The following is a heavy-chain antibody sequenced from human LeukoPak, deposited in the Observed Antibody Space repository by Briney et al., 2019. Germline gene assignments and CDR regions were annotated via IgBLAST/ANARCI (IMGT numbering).Heavy chain of an antibody. CDR2: FYSGGST. V-gene: IGHV3-66*01. CDR1: GFTVSSNH. J-gene: IGHJ4*02. D-gene: IGHD6-6*01. CDR3: ARDLVN. Sequence: GGSLRLSCAASGFTVSSNHMSWVRQAPGKGLEWVSVFYSGGSTDYADSVKGRFTISRDSSKNMVHLQMNSLRAEDTAVYYCARDLVNWGQGTLVTVSS.